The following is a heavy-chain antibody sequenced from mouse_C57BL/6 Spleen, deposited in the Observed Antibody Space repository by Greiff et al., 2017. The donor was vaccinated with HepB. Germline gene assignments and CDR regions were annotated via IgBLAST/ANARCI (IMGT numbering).Heavy chain of an antibody. V-gene: IGHV1-54*01. D-gene: IGHD1-1*01. CDR3: ARRDYYGSSS. CDR1: GYAFTNYL. CDR2: INPGSGGT. J-gene: IGHJ2*01. Sequence: QVQLKESGAELVRPGTSVKVSCKASGYAFTNYLIEWVKQRPGQGLEWIGVINPGSGGTNYNEKFKGKATLTADKSSSTAYMQLSSLTSEDSAVYFCARRDYYGSSSWGQGTTLTVSS.